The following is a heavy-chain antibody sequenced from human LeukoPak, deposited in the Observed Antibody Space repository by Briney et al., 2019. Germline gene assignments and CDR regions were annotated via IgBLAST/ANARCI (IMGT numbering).Heavy chain of an antibody. CDR3: AKVGRYCSSTSCYRAEYFQH. CDR1: GFTFSNFG. D-gene: IGHD2-2*02. Sequence: PGGSLRLSCAASGFTFSNFGMHWVRQAPGKGLEWVAVISYDGNNKYYADSVKGRFTVSRDNSKNTLYLQMNSLRAEDTAVYYCAKVGRYCSSTSCYRAEYFQHWGQGTLVTVSS. J-gene: IGHJ1*01. CDR2: ISYDGNNK. V-gene: IGHV3-30*18.